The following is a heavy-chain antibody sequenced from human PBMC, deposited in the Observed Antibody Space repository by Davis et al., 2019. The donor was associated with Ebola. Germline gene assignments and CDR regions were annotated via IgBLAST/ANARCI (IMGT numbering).Heavy chain of an antibody. CDR2: IWYDGSNK. J-gene: IGHJ6*02. D-gene: IGHD6-6*01. V-gene: IGHV3-33*08. CDR1: GFTVSSNY. Sequence: GESLKISCAASGFTVSSNYMSWVRQAPGKGLEWVAVIWYDGSNKYYADSVKGRFTISRDNSKNTLYLQMNSLRAEDTAVYYCARDMYSSSRGYYYYGMDVWGQGTTVTVSS. CDR3: ARDMYSSSRGYYYYGMDV.